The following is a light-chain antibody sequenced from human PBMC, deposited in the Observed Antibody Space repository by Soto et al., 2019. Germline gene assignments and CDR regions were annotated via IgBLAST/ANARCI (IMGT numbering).Light chain of an antibody. V-gene: IGKV3-15*01. CDR3: KQYANVPPWT. CDR1: HNIDSR. Sequence: ELVMTQSPATLSVSPGVRATLSCGARHNIDSRLSCYQLKRGHPPRLLIHGASTRAPGVPPRFSGSGSGTEYTLTLSSLLSEAFAVYCCKQYANVPPWTFGQGTKVEI. J-gene: IGKJ1*01. CDR2: GAS.